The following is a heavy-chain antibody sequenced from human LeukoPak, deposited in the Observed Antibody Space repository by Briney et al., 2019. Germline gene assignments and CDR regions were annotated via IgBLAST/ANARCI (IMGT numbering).Heavy chain of an antibody. Sequence: ASVKVSCKASGYSFTGYFIHWVRRAPGQGLEWMGCIDPNSGDTKYAQKFQGRVSMPRDTSTRTAYMELSRLRSDDTAVYFCARSGSTGYSPDYWGQGTLVTVSS. V-gene: IGHV1-2*02. CDR3: ARSGSTGYSPDY. J-gene: IGHJ4*02. CDR2: IDPNSGDT. CDR1: GYSFTGYF. D-gene: IGHD3-22*01.